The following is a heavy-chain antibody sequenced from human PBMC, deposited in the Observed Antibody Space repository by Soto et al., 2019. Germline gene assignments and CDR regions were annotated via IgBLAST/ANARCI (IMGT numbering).Heavy chain of an antibody. CDR2: FNPSGGGT. V-gene: IGHV1-46*03. CDR1: GYTFNNYY. Sequence: QVQLVQSGAAVKKPGASVKVSCTTSGYTFNNYYVHWVRQAPGQGLEWMGIFNPSGGGTSYPQRFQGRVTMTGDTSTSTVYMEVSSLRSDDTAGYYCAIQYGLLTGYQGYLDYWGQGTLVTVSS. CDR3: AIQYGLLTGYQGYLDY. D-gene: IGHD3-9*01. J-gene: IGHJ4*02.